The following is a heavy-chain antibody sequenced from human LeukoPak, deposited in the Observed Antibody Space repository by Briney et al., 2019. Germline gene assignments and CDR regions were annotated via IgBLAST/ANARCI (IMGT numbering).Heavy chain of an antibody. V-gene: IGHV3-23*01. J-gene: IGHJ4*02. CDR2: ISGSGGST. Sequence: GGSLRLSCAASGFTFSSYDMNWVRQAPGKGLEWVSGISGSGGSTYSVDSVKGRFTVSRDNSKNTLYLQMNSLRAEDTAVYYCARTKPQQFDILSWGQGTLVTVSS. D-gene: IGHD3-9*01. CDR3: ARTKPQQFDILS. CDR1: GFTFSSYD.